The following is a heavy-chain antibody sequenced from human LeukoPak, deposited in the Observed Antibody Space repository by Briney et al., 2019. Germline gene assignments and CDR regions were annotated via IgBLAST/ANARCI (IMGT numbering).Heavy chain of an antibody. D-gene: IGHD3-10*01. V-gene: IGHV3-7*01. CDR1: GGSFSGYY. J-gene: IGHJ4*02. Sequence: ETLSLTCAVYGGSFSGYYWSWVRQAPGKGLEWVANIHKDGSAKRYVDSVKGRFTISRDNAKSSLYLQMNSLRDEDTAVYYCTRDRGFGADDYWGQGSLVSVSS. CDR2: IHKDGSAK. CDR3: TRDRGFGADDY.